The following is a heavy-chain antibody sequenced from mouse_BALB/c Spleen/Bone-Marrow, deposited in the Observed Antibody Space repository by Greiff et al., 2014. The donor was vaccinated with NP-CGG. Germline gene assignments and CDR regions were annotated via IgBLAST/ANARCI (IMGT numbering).Heavy chain of an antibody. CDR2: INPGSGGT. CDR1: GYAFTNYL. J-gene: IGHJ4*01. Sequence: QVQLQQSGAELVRPGTSVKVSCKASGYAFTNYLIEWVKQRPGQGLEWIGVINPGSGGTNYNEKFKGKATLTADKSSSTAYMQHLSLTSDDSAAYFCARDGDFDEGYAMDYWGQGTSVTVSS. V-gene: IGHV1-54*01. CDR3: ARDGDFDEGYAMDY.